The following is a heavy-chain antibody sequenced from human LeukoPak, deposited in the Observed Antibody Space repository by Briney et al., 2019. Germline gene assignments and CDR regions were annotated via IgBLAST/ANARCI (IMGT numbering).Heavy chain of an antibody. D-gene: IGHD1-1*01. Sequence: GGSLRLSCAVSGFIFSDYGFHWVRQAPGKGLEWVAVTRFDGSIKQYADSVKGRFTISRDDSKNTLYLQMNFLKTEDTAVYYCARWGGTRQYYFDYWGQGTLVTVSS. CDR1: GFIFSDYG. CDR2: TRFDGSIK. CDR3: ARWGGTRQYYFDY. V-gene: IGHV3-33*01. J-gene: IGHJ4*02.